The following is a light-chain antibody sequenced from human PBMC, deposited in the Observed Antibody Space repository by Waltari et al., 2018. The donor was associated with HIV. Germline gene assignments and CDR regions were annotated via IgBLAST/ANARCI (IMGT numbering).Light chain of an antibody. CDR3: MQALQTPRT. Sequence: DIVMTQSPLSLTVTSGESASISCRSSQSLLHKNGYNYLNWYLQKPGQSPQLLISLGSNRASGVPDRFSGSGSVTDFTLEISKLEAGDVGVYYCMQALQTPRTFGQGTKLETK. CDR2: LGS. V-gene: IGKV2-28*01. CDR1: QSLLHKNGYNY. J-gene: IGKJ2*01.